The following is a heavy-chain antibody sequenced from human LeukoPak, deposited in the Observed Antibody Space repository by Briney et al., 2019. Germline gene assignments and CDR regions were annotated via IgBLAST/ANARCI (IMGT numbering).Heavy chain of an antibody. CDR3: ARAGLVYYYDTSGYFSDAFDI. Sequence: PGGSLRLSCAASGFTFDDYGMSWVRPAPGKGLEWVAGINWNGGKTGYADSLKGRITISRDNAKNSLYLQVNSLRAEDTAFYYCARAGLVYYYDTSGYFSDAFDIWGQGTMVTVSS. D-gene: IGHD3-22*01. CDR1: GFTFDDYG. CDR2: INWNGGKT. J-gene: IGHJ3*02. V-gene: IGHV3-20*04.